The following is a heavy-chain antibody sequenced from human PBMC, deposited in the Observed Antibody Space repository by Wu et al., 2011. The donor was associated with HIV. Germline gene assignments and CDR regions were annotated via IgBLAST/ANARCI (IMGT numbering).Heavy chain of an antibody. D-gene: IGHD2-15*01. CDR3: ARETKGVVVVVAATSHFDY. J-gene: IGHJ4*02. CDR2: IDPKTGGT. V-gene: IGHV1-2*02. CDR1: GYSFSGYY. Sequence: QVLLVQSGAEVTKPGASVKVSCQASGYSFSGYYLHWVRQAPGHGLHYVGWIDPKTGGTKTAQNFQGRVIMTRDASISTAYMELSNLRSDDTAVYYCARETKGVVVVVAATSHFDYWGQGTLVTVSS.